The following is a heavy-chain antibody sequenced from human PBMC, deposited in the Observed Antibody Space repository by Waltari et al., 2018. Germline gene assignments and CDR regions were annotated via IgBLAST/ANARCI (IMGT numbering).Heavy chain of an antibody. V-gene: IGHV3-74*01. CDR2: INNDGSIV. CDR3: LNYDFDS. D-gene: IGHD1-7*01. J-gene: IGHJ4*02. CDR1: GFNFSNYF. Sequence: DVQVVESGGGLVRPGGSLSPSCIGSGFNFSNYFTHWVRQAPGEGPVWVARINNDGSIVNYADSVKGRFSISRDNAKSTVYLQMNNLRGEDTALYHCLNYDFDSWGQGTLVTVSS.